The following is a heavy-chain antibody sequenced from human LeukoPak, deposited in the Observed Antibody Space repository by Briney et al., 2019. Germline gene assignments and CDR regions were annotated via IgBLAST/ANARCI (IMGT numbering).Heavy chain of an antibody. D-gene: IGHD3-22*01. V-gene: IGHV1-24*01. CDR2: FDPEDGET. J-gene: IGHJ4*02. CDR1: GYTLTELS. Sequence: AAVKVSCKVSGYTLTELSMHWVRQAPGKGLEWMGGFDPEDGETIYAQKFQGRVTMTEDTSTDPAYMELSSLRSEDTAVYYCATDLWNSSGFVDYWGQGTLVTVSS. CDR3: ATDLWNSSGFVDY.